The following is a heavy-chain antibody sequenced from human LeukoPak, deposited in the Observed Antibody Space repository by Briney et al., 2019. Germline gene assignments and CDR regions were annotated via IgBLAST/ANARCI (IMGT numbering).Heavy chain of an antibody. CDR1: GFTFSSYA. CDR3: AKGGLLWFGELLGYFDY. Sequence: GRSLRLSCAASGFTFSSYAMHWVRQAPGKGLEWVAVISYDGSNKYYADSVKGRFTISRDNSKNTLYLQMNSLRAEDTAVYYCAKGGLLWFGELLGYFDYWGQGTLVTVSS. J-gene: IGHJ4*02. V-gene: IGHV3-30-3*01. D-gene: IGHD3-10*01. CDR2: ISYDGSNK.